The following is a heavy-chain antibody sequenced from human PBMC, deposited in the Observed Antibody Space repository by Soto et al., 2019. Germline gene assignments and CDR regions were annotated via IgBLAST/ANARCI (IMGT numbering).Heavy chain of an antibody. V-gene: IGHV3-11*04. J-gene: IGHJ2*01. CDR2: ISSSGSTI. Sequence: LSLTCAVYGGSFSGYYWSWVRQAPGKGLEWVSCISSSGSTIYYADSVKGRFTISRDNAKNSLYLQMNSLRAEDTAVYYCARGGVVTMVRGVMFWYFDLWGRGPLVTVSS. D-gene: IGHD3-10*01. CDR1: GGSFSGYY. CDR3: ARGGVVTMVRGVMFWYFDL.